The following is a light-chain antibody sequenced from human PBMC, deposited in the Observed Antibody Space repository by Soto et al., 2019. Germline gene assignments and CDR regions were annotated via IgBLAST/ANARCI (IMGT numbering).Light chain of an antibody. V-gene: IGKV3-20*01. Sequence: ESVLTQSPGPLSLSPGERATLSCMSSQSVSSNHLAWYQQKRGQPPRLLIYGASSRATGTPGRFSGSGSGTDFTLTITRLEPEDFAVYYCQQYGSSPQTFGQGTKVDI. CDR3: QQYGSSPQT. J-gene: IGKJ1*01. CDR1: QSVSSNH. CDR2: GAS.